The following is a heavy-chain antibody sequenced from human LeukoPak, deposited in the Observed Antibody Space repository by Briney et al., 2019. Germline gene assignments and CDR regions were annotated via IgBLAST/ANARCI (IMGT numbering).Heavy chain of an antibody. CDR3: ARVEYGYYYYMDV. CDR1: GGPISSYY. V-gene: IGHV4-59*01. J-gene: IGHJ6*03. D-gene: IGHD2/OR15-2a*01. CDR2: IYYSGST. Sequence: KPSETLSLTCTVSGGPISSYYWSWIRQPPGKGLEWIGYIYYSGSTNYNPSLKSRVTISVDTSKNQFSLKLSSVTAADTAVYYCARVEYGYYYYMDVWGKGTTVTVSS.